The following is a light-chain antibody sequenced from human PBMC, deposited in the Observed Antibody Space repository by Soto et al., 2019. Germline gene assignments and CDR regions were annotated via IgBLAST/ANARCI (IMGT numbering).Light chain of an antibody. CDR2: SAS. Sequence: DIQMSQSPASLSVYVGDRVTIPCRASQSINNYLNWYLQRPGQAPKLLIRSASTLQRGVPSRFSGSGSRTEFTLTIADLQPDDFATYYCLQDYNYPITSSQGTRPEIK. CDR3: LQDYNYPIT. J-gene: IGKJ5*01. CDR1: QSINNY. V-gene: IGKV1-39*01.